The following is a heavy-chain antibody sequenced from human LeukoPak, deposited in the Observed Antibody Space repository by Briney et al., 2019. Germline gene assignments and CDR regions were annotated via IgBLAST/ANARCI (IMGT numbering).Heavy chain of an antibody. CDR2: IYYSGST. Sequence: SETLSLTCTVSGGSISSATYYWNWIRQPAGKGLEWIGSIYYSGSTYYNPSLKSRVTISVDTSKNQFSLKLSSVTAADTAVYYCARDCGLAVAGTCWGQGTLVTVSS. CDR3: ARDCGLAVAGTC. CDR1: GGSISSATYY. J-gene: IGHJ4*02. D-gene: IGHD6-19*01. V-gene: IGHV4-39*07.